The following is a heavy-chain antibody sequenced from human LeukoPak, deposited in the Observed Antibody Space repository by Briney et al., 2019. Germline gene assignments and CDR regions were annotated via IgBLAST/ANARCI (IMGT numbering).Heavy chain of an antibody. D-gene: IGHD3-10*01. Sequence: PSETLSLTCTVSGGSISSYYWSWIRQPPGKGLEWIGYIYYSGSTNYNPSLKSRVTISVDTSKNQFSLKLSSVTAADTAVYYCAGEQPHGEYNWFDPWGQGTLVTVSS. CDR1: GGSISSYY. V-gene: IGHV4-59*01. CDR2: IYYSGST. CDR3: AGEQPHGEYNWFDP. J-gene: IGHJ5*02.